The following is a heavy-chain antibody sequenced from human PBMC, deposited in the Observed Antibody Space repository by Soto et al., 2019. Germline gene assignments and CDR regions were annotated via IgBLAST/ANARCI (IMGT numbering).Heavy chain of an antibody. CDR1: GGSFSGYY. Sequence: SETLSLTCAVYGGSFSGYYWSWIRQPPGKGLEWIGESNHSTRTNPNPSLKSRITISVDTSKNQFSLKLSTVTAADTAVYYCARGSSDGDYWFDPWGQGTLVTVSS. J-gene: IGHJ5*02. V-gene: IGHV4-34*01. CDR2: SNHSTRT. D-gene: IGHD4-17*01. CDR3: ARGSSDGDYWFDP.